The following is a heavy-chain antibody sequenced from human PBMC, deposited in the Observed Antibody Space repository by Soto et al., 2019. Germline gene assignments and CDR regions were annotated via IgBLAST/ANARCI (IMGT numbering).Heavy chain of an antibody. CDR3: AKDLRYSSSWFDY. V-gene: IGHV3-23*01. CDR2: ISGSGGST. J-gene: IGHJ4*02. Sequence: AGGFLRHSCGASGGTCISHGISRVRQAPGKGLEWVSAISGSGGSTYYADSVKGRFTISRDNSKNTLYLQMNSLRAEDTAVYYCAKDLRYSSSWFDYWGQGTLVTVSS. CDR1: GGTCISHG. D-gene: IGHD6-13*01.